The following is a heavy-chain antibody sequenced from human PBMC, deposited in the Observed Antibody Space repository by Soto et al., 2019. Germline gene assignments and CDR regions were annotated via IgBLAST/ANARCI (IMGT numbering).Heavy chain of an antibody. CDR1: GGTFSSYA. D-gene: IGHD3-22*01. V-gene: IGHV1-69*01. J-gene: IGHJ2*01. CDR2: IIPIFGTA. Sequence: QVQLVQSGAEVKKPGSSVKVSCKASGGTFSSYAIGWVRQAPGQGLEWMGGIIPIFGTANYAQKFQGRVTITADESTSTAYMELSRLRSEDTAVYYCARDGGPYYYDSSGYYRSYWYFDLWGRGTLVTVSS. CDR3: ARDGGPYYYDSSGYYRSYWYFDL.